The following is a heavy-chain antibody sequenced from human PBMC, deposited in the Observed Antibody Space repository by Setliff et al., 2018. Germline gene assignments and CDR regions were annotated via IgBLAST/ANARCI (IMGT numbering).Heavy chain of an antibody. CDR3: ASGGFGVYYFDY. CDR2: IYYSGNT. Sequence: SETLSLTCTVSGGSISDHFWSWIRQPPGKGLEWIGSIYYSGNTNYNPYLKSRVTISVDTSKNHFSLKLSSVTAADTAVYYCASGGFGVYYFDYWGQGTLVTVSS. J-gene: IGHJ4*02. CDR1: GGSISDHF. V-gene: IGHV4-59*11. D-gene: IGHD2-8*01.